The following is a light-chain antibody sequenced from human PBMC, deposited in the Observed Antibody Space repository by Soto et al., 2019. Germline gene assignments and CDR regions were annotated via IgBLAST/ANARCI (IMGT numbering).Light chain of an antibody. J-gene: IGLJ3*02. CDR1: SSDVGGYNL. CDR2: EGN. V-gene: IGLV2-23*01. CDR3: CSYAGSSTWV. Sequence: QSALTQPPSASGSPGQSVTISCTGTSSDVGGYNLVSWYQQHPGKAPKLMIYEGNERPSGVSNRFSGSKSGNTASLTISGLQAEDEADYYCCSYAGSSTWVFGGGTKVTVL.